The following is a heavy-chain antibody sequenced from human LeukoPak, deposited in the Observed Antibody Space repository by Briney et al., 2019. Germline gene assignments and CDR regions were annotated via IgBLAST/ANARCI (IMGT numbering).Heavy chain of an antibody. D-gene: IGHD3-9*01. CDR3: ARTYYDILTGYYAAGGENAFDI. V-gene: IGHV3-48*01. Sequence: PGGSLRLSCAASGFTFSSYSMNWVRQAPGKGLEWVSYISSSSSTIYYADSVKGRFTISRDNAKNSLYLQMNSLRAEDTAVYYCARTYYDILTGYYAAGGENAFDIWGQGTMVTVSS. CDR1: GFTFSSYS. J-gene: IGHJ3*02. CDR2: ISSSSSTI.